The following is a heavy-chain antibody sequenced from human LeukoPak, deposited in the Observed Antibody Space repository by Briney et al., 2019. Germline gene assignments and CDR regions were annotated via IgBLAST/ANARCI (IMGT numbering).Heavy chain of an antibody. Sequence: GGSLRLSCAASGFTFSGSAMHWVRQASGKGLEWVGRIRSKANSYATAYAASVKGRFTISRDDSKNTAYLQMNSLKTEDTAVYYCTADFWSGYSGYYYYMDVWGKGTTVTVSS. V-gene: IGHV3-73*01. CDR2: IRSKANSYAT. J-gene: IGHJ6*03. D-gene: IGHD3-3*01. CDR3: TADFWSGYSGYYYYMDV. CDR1: GFTFSGSA.